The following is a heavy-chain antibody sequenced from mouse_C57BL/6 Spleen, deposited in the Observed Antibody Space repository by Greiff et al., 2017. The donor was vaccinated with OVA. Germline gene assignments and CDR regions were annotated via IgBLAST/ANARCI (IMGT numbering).Heavy chain of an antibody. J-gene: IGHJ2*01. Sequence: VQLQQSGTVLARPGASVKMSCKTSGYTFTSYWMHWVKQRPGQGLEWIGAIYPGNSDTSYNQKFKGKAKLTAVTSASTAYMELSSLTNEDSAVYYCTRAGVYINGDYFVYWGQGTTLTVSS. D-gene: IGHD1-1*01. CDR1: GYTFTSYW. V-gene: IGHV1-5*01. CDR2: IYPGNSDT. CDR3: TRAGVYINGDYFVY.